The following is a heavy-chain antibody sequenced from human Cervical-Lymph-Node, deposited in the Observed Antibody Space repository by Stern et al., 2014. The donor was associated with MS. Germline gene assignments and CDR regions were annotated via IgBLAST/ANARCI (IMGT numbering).Heavy chain of an antibody. D-gene: IGHD2-2*01. CDR2: IDYSGST. V-gene: IGHV4-59*01. J-gene: IGHJ5*01. Sequence: QVQLQESGPGLVKPSETLSLTCTVSGGSIYNYYWTWIRQPPGKGLEWIGHIDYSGSTNYNPSLESRVTMSVDSSKNEFSLILTSVTAADTAVYYCARALRNAYTWLDPWGQGTLVTVSS. CDR1: GGSIYNYY. CDR3: ARALRNAYTWLDP.